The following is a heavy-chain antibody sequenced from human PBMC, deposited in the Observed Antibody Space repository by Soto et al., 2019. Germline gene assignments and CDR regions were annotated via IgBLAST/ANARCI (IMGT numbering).Heavy chain of an antibody. J-gene: IGHJ6*02. V-gene: IGHV5-51*01. CDR3: ARSSVAGTKYYYYGMDV. CDR2: IYPGDSDT. Sequence: GESLKISCKGSGYSFTSYWIGWVRQMPGKVLEWMGIIYPGDSDTRYSPSFQGQVTISADKSISTAYLQWSSLKASDTAMYYCARSSVAGTKYYYYGMDVWGQGXTVTV. CDR1: GYSFTSYW. D-gene: IGHD6-19*01.